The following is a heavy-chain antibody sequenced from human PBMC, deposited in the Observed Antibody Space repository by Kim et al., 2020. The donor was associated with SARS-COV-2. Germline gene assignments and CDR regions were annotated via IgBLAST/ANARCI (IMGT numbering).Heavy chain of an antibody. CDR2: INHSGST. D-gene: IGHD3-22*01. Sequence: SETLSLTCAVYGGSFSGYYWSWIRQPPGKGLEWIGEINHSGSTNYNPSLKSRVTISVDTSKNQFSLKLSSVTAADTAVYYCARGLRRWLLHVIGAFDIWGQGTMVTVSS. V-gene: IGHV4-34*01. CDR3: ARGLRRWLLHVIGAFDI. CDR1: GGSFSGYY. J-gene: IGHJ3*02.